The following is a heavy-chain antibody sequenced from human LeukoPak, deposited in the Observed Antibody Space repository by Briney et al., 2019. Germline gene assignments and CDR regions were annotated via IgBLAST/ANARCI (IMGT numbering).Heavy chain of an antibody. J-gene: IGHJ4*02. CDR3: ARVGDYGGGIGY. D-gene: IGHD4-23*01. Sequence: ASETLSLTCTVSGGSISSYYWSWIRQPPGKGLEWIGYIYYSGSTNYNPSLKSRVTISVDTSKNQFSLKLSSVTAADTAVYYCARVGDYGGGIGYWGQGTLVTVSS. CDR2: IYYSGST. V-gene: IGHV4-59*01. CDR1: GGSISSYY.